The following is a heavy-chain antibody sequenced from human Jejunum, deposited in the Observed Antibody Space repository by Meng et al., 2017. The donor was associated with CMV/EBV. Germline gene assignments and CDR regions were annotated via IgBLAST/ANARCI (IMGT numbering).Heavy chain of an antibody. D-gene: IGHD2-2*01. CDR2: ISSSGST. Sequence: VQLQGCARGLVTASSHTPLTPSVSGRSNRYYSWTWTRQPAGKGLELSGRISSSGSTNYNPSLNSRVTMSVDTSKNHFSLGLSSVTAADTAVYYCARDLPGVGVDYWGQGTLVTVSS. J-gene: IGHJ4*02. CDR1: GRSNRYYS. CDR3: ARDLPGVGVDY. V-gene: IGHV4-4*07.